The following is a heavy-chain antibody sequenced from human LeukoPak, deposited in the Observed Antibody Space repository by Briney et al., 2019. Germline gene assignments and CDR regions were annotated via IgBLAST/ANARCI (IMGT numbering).Heavy chain of an antibody. J-gene: IGHJ4*02. Sequence: PSETLSLTCSVSGGSISSSSYYWGWIRQPPGNGLEWIGSIYHSGSTYYSPSLKSRVTISVDTSKNQFSLKLSSVTAADTAVYYCARAKESTAVVFDYWGQGTLVTVSS. CDR1: GGSISSSSYY. CDR2: IYHSGST. CDR3: ARAKESTAVVFDY. V-gene: IGHV4-39*07. D-gene: IGHD4-23*01.